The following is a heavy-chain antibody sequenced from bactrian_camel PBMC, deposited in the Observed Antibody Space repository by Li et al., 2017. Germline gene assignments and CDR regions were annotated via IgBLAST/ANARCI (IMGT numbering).Heavy chain of an antibody. CDR2: LDSRDTP. V-gene: IGHV3S53*01. CDR1: GYIFSRTNKRH. CDR3: AADKTPRQVIGGRCWGNY. J-gene: IGHJ4*01. Sequence: HVQLVESGGGSVQVGGSLTLSCAASGYIFSRTNKRHMAWFRQAPGREREGVAVLDSRDTPSYGDSAKGRFTISKDRAKNTLHLQMNNLKPEDTAMYYCAADKTPRQVIGGRCWGNYQGQGTQVTVS. D-gene: IGHD1*01.